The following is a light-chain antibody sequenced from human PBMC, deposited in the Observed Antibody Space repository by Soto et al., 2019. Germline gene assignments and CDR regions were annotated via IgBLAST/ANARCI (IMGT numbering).Light chain of an antibody. CDR1: QSLVSSDGNTY. J-gene: IGKJ1*01. CDR2: KVS. Sequence: DVVMTQSPLSLPVTLGQPASISCRSSQSLVSSDGNTYLIWFQQRPGQSPRRLIYKVSKRDSGVPDRFSGSGSGTDFTLEISRVEAGDVGVYYCMQGTHWPWTFGQGTKVEIK. V-gene: IGKV2-30*01. CDR3: MQGTHWPWT.